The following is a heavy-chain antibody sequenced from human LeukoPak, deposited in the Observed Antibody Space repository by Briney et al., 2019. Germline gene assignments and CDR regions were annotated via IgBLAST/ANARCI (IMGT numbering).Heavy chain of an antibody. D-gene: IGHD2-2*03. CDR3: ARDGYLAASRNDY. J-gene: IGHJ4*02. V-gene: IGHV1-2*02. CDR2: INPNSGGT. Sequence: ASVKVSCKASGYTFTRYYMHWVRRAPGQGLEWMGWINPNSGGTNYAQKFQGRVTMTRDTSISTAYMELSRLRSDDTAVYYCARDGYLAASRNDYWGQGTLVTVSS. CDR1: GYTFTRYY.